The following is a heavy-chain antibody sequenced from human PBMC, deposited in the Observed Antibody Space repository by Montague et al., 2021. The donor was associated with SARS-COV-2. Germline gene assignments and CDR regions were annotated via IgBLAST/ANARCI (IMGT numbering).Heavy chain of an antibody. CDR3: AKDMGPYGSGPYGMDV. J-gene: IGHJ6*02. CDR2: ISWNSGSI. CDR1: GFTFDDYA. D-gene: IGHD3-10*01. Sequence: SLRLSCAASGFTFDDYAMHWVRQAPGKGLERVSGISWNSGSIGYADSVKGRFTISRDNAKNSLYLQMNSLRAEDTALYYCAKDMGPYGSGPYGMDVWGQGTTVTVSS. V-gene: IGHV3-9*01.